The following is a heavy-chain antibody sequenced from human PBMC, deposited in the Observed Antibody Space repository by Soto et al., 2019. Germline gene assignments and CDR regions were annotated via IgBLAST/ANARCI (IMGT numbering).Heavy chain of an antibody. CDR1: GFTFSSYA. V-gene: IGHV3-23*01. Sequence: ACLRLYCAASGFTFSSYAMSWVRQVPGKGLEWVSAISGSGGSTYYADSVTGRFTIARDNSKNTLYLQMNSLRAEDTAVYYCAKPSGWVPLDYCGQRTLVTVSS. J-gene: IGHJ4*02. CDR3: AKPSGWVPLDY. D-gene: IGHD6-19*01. CDR2: ISGSGGST.